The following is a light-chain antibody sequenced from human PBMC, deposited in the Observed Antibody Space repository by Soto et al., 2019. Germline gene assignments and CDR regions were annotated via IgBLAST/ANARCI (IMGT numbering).Light chain of an antibody. V-gene: IGKV1-5*03. CDR1: QTISSW. CDR2: KAS. Sequence: DIQMTQSPSTLSGSVGDRVTITCRASQTISSWLAWYQQKPGKAPKLLIYKASTLKSGVPSRFSDSGSGTAFTLTFRRLQPDDLATYPCQHYNSYSEALGQGTKVELK. CDR3: QHYNSYSEA. J-gene: IGKJ1*01.